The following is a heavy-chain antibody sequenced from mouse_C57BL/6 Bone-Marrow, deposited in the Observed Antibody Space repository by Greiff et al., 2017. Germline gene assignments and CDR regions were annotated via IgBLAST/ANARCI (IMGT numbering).Heavy chain of an antibody. CDR1: GFNIKNTY. Sequence: EVQLVESVAELVRPGASVKLSCTASGFNIKNTYMHWVKQRPEQGLEWIGRIDPANGNTKYAPKFPGKATITAVTSSNTAYLQLSSLTSEDTAIYYCARKDDGYYPYYFDYWGKGTTLTVSS. J-gene: IGHJ2*01. CDR2: IDPANGNT. D-gene: IGHD2-3*01. CDR3: ARKDDGYYPYYFDY. V-gene: IGHV14-3*01.